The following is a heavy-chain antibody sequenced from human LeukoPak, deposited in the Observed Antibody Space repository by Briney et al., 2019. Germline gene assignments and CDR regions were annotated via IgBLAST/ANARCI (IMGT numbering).Heavy chain of an antibody. CDR1: GFSFSTYW. CDR2: INPGAGEK. Sequence: GALSLSCAASGFSFSTYWMAWGRRAPGKGGGGGANINPGAGEKYYVDSVKGRFTISRDDAKTSLYLQMDNLRVEDTAVYSCARWGLAYTIDFWGQGTLVTVSS. CDR3: ARWGLAYTIDF. J-gene: IGHJ4*02. V-gene: IGHV3-7*01. D-gene: IGHD2-21*01.